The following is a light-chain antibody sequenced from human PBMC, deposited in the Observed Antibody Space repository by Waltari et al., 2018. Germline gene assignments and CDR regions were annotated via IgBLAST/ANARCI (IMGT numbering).Light chain of an antibody. CDR3: QQANSFPLT. J-gene: IGKJ4*01. V-gene: IGKV1-12*01. CDR1: QDISRW. CDR2: GAS. Sequence: DIQMTQFTSSVSASVGDRVTITWRASQDISRWLAWYQQKPGKAPKFLIYGASNLQSGVPSRFSGSGSGTDFTLTISSLQPEDFATYYCQQANSFPLTFGGGTKVEIK.